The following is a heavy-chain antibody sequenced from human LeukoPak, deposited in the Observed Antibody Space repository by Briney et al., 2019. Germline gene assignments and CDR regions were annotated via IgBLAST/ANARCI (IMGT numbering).Heavy chain of an antibody. D-gene: IGHD5-18*01. Sequence: GGSLRLSCAASGFTFSVHALTWVRQTPGKGLEWVSSINSDSANTHYAVSVRGRFTISRDNSRNSLYLQMNSLRAEDTAVYYCARVRRYSYSYGYTFDYWGQGTLVTVSS. CDR2: INSDSANT. J-gene: IGHJ4*02. CDR3: ARVRRYSYSYGYTFDY. V-gene: IGHV3-23*01. CDR1: GFTFSVHA.